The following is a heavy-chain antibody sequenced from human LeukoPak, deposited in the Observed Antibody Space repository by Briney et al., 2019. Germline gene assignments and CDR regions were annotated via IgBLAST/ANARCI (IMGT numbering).Heavy chain of an antibody. CDR2: ISSSGSTI. CDR3: ARERRVYSYGSFIGDY. D-gene: IGHD5-18*01. CDR1: GFTFSSYE. V-gene: IGHV3-48*03. J-gene: IGHJ4*02. Sequence: PGGSLRLSCAASGFTFSSYEMNWVRQAPGKGLEWVSYISSSGSTIYYADSVKGRFTISRDNAKNSLYLQMNSLRSDDTALYYCARERRVYSYGSFIGDYWGQGTLVTVSS.